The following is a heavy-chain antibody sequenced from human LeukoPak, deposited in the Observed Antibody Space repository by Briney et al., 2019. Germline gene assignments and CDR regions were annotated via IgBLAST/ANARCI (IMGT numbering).Heavy chain of an antibody. V-gene: IGHV4-59*01. J-gene: IGHJ4*02. CDR2: IYYSGST. Sequence: SETLSLTCTVSGGSISSYYWSWIRQPQGKGLEWIGYIYYSGSTNYNTTPKSGVTISVDTSKNQFPLKLSSGTAADAAVYDCAREGSDYFDYWGQGTLVTVSS. D-gene: IGHD3-10*01. CDR1: GGSISSYY. CDR3: AREGSDYFDY.